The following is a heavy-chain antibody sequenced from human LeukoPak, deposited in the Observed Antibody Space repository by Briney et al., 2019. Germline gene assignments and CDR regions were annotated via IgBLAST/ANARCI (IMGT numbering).Heavy chain of an antibody. CDR1: GFTFSSYA. J-gene: IGHJ1*01. CDR3: ARGPKTRYYDSSGYYWKYFQH. V-gene: IGHV4-34*01. Sequence: PGGSLRLSCAASGFTFSSYAMSWVRQAPGKGLEWIGEINHSGSTNYNPSLKSRVTISVDTSKNQFSLKLSSVTAADTAVYYCARGPKTRYYDSSGYYWKYFQHWGQGTLVTVSS. D-gene: IGHD3-22*01. CDR2: INHSGST.